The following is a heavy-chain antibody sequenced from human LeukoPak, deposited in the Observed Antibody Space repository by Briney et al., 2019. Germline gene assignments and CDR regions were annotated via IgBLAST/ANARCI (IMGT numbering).Heavy chain of an antibody. CDR2: IYTSEST. CDR3: ARVPNYDILTGYLVYYYYMDV. J-gene: IGHJ6*03. V-gene: IGHV4-61*02. CDR1: GGSISSGSYY. Sequence: SQTLSLTCTVSGGSISSGSYYWSWIRPPPGKELEWIGRIYTSESTNYNHSLKSRVTISVDTSKNQFSLKLSSVTAADTAVYYCARVPNYDILTGYLVYYYYMDVWGKGTTVTVSS. D-gene: IGHD3-9*01.